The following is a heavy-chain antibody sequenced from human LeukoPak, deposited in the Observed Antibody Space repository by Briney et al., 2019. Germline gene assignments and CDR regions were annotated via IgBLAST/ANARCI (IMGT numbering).Heavy chain of an antibody. CDR3: AWGYCSSTSCYSNFDY. D-gene: IGHD2-2*01. Sequence: SETLSLTCTVSGGSISSSSYYWGWIRQPPGKGLEWIGSIYYSGSTYYNPSLKSRVTISVDTSKNQFSLKLSSVTAADTAVYYCAWGYCSSTSCYSNFDYWGQGTLVTVSS. V-gene: IGHV4-39*07. J-gene: IGHJ4*02. CDR2: IYYSGST. CDR1: GGSISSSSYY.